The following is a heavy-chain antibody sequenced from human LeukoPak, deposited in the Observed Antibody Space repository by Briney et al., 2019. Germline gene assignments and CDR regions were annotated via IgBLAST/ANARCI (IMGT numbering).Heavy chain of an antibody. J-gene: IGHJ4*02. D-gene: IGHD3-22*01. CDR2: ISGSGRST. CDR3: AKFGDYYDSRGYYDY. V-gene: IGHV3-23*01. Sequence: GGSLSLSCAASGFPFTSYAMSGVRQAPGKGLEWVSPISGSGRSTYYADSVKGRFTTTRDNSKNTLYLQMKSLRAADTAVYYCAKFGDYYDSRGYYDYWGQGTLVTVSS. CDR1: GFPFTSYA.